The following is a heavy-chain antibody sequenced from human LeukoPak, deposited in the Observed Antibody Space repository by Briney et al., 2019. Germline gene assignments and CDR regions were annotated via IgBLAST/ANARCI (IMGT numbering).Heavy chain of an antibody. J-gene: IGHJ3*02. CDR1: GGSISSYY. CDR2: ISYIGST. V-gene: IGHV4-59*01. Sequence: PSETLSLTCTVSGGSISSYYWSWIRQPPGKGLEWIGYISYIGSTNYNPSLKSRVTISIDTSKNQFSLRLSSVTAAATAVYYCARDLVTVTKGFDIWAQGTMVSVSS. D-gene: IGHD4-17*01. CDR3: ARDLVTVTKGFDI.